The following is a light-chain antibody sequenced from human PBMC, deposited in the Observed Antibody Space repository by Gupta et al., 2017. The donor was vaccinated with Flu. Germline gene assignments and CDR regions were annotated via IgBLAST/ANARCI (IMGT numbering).Light chain of an antibody. V-gene: IGLV1-51*02. J-gene: IGLJ3*02. Sequence: QSVLTHPPSVSAAPGQRVPISLPGSSSNIGGHYVSWYQQVPGTAPKLLIYEDDKRPSGIPDRFSASKSGTTATLDITGLQTGDEADYFCGTWDRSLSAGGFGGGTKLTVL. CDR3: GTWDRSLSAGG. CDR2: EDD. CDR1: SSNIGGHY.